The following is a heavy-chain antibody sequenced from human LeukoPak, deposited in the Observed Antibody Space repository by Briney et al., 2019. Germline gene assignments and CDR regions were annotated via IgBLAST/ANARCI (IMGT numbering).Heavy chain of an antibody. Sequence: PGGSLRLSCAASGFTFSSYAMHWVRQAPGKGREGVAVISYDGGNKYYADSVKGRFTISRDNSKNTLYLQMNSLRAEDTAVYYCARGGWELLLYAFDIWGQGTMVTVSS. CDR1: GFTFSSYA. CDR3: ARGGWELLLYAFDI. V-gene: IGHV3-30*04. J-gene: IGHJ3*02. CDR2: ISYDGGNK. D-gene: IGHD1-26*01.